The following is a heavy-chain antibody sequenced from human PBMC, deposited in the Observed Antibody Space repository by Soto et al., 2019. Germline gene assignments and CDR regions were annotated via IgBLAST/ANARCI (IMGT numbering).Heavy chain of an antibody. J-gene: IGHJ4*02. Sequence: GWSLRLSCAASGFTFSSYAMHWVRQAPGKGLEWVAVISYDGSNKYYADSVKGRFTISRDNSKNTLYLQMNSLRAEDTAVYYCARERKLDYDSSGQIDYWGEGTLVTVAS. CDR3: ARERKLDYDSSGQIDY. V-gene: IGHV3-30-3*01. D-gene: IGHD3-22*01. CDR2: ISYDGSNK. CDR1: GFTFSSYA.